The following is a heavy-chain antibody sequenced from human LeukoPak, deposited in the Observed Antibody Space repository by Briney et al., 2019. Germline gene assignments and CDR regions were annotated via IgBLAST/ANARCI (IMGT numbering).Heavy chain of an antibody. D-gene: IGHD3-10*01. CDR1: GSTFTNYG. J-gene: IGHJ4*02. CDR2: IWFDGSHE. V-gene: IGHV3-33*01. CDR3: ARAFFAYYGSGTYLDY. Sequence: GGSLRLSCAASGSTFTNYGTHWVRQAPGKGLEWVSVIWFDGSHEYYADSVKGRFTFSRDTSKNTMYMPINSLRDEDTGVYYCARAFFAYYGSGTYLDYWGQGTLVTVSS.